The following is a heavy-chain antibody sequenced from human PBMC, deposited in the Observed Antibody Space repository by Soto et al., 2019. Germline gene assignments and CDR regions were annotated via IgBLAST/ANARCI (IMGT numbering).Heavy chain of an antibody. CDR1: GFTFNNYW. D-gene: IGHD2-15*01. V-gene: IGHV3-74*01. CDR3: ARDFTPAETLGDDFVY. CDR2: INEGGGYT. J-gene: IGHJ4*02. Sequence: EVHLVESGGGLVQPGGSLRLSCAASGFTFNNYWMHWVRQAPGRGLEWVSRINEGGGYTSYADFVKGRFTISRDNAKNTVHLQINTLSAADTAMYYCARDFTPAETLGDDFVYWGQGIPVIVSS.